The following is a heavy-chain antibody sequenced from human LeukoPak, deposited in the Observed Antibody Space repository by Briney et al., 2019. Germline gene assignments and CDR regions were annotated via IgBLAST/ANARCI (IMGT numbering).Heavy chain of an antibody. V-gene: IGHV4-61*02. Sequence: SETLSLTCTVSGGSISSGSYYWSWIRQPAGKGLEWIGRIYTSGSTNYNPSLKSRVTISVDTSKNQFSLKLSSVTAADTAVYYCARSRWERWSGGYYMDVWGKGTTVTVSS. J-gene: IGHJ6*03. CDR1: GGSISSGSYY. D-gene: IGHD3-10*01. CDR3: ARSRWERWSGGYYMDV. CDR2: IYTSGST.